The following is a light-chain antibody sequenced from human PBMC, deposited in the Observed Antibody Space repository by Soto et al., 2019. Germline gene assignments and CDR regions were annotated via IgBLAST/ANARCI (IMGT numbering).Light chain of an antibody. CDR1: HSMINF. V-gene: IGKV1-39*01. Sequence: DIQMTQSPSSLSASVGDRVAITCRASHSMINFLNWYQQKPGKAPKLLIYGAFSLQSGVPSRFSGRGSGTDFTLTISSLQAEDFATYYCQQTYSTPWTFGQGTKVEIK. CDR2: GAF. CDR3: QQTYSTPWT. J-gene: IGKJ1*01.